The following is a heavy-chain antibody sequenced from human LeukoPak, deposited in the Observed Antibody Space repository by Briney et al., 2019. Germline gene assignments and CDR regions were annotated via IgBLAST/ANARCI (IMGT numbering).Heavy chain of an antibody. D-gene: IGHD6-13*01. CDR2: INPNSGGT. V-gene: IGHV1-2*02. Sequence: ASVKVSCKASGYTFTGYYMHWVRQAPGQGLEWMGWINPNSGGTNYAQKFQGRVTMTRDTSISTAYMELSRLRSDDTAVYYCARANWEAAANWFDPWGQGTLVTVSS. CDR3: ARANWEAAANWFDP. CDR1: GYTFTGYY. J-gene: IGHJ5*02.